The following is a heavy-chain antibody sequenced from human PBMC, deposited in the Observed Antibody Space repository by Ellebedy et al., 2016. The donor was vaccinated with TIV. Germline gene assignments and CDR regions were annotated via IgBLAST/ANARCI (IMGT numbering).Heavy chain of an antibody. CDR1: GFTFSSYD. CDR2: IGTAGDT. CDR3: ARETLDGSNYGTGWYLDL. D-gene: IGHD5-24*01. J-gene: IGHJ2*01. Sequence: GESLKISCTASGFTFSSYDMHWVRQATGKGLEWVSAIGTAGDTYYPGSVRGRFTISRENAKNSLYLQMTSLTVGDTAVYYCARETLDGSNYGTGWYLDLWGRGTLVTVSS. V-gene: IGHV3-13*01.